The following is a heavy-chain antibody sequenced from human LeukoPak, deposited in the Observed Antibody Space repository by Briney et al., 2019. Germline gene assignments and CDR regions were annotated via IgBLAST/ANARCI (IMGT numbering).Heavy chain of an antibody. D-gene: IGHD6-13*01. CDR1: GFTFSTYW. CDR2: IKQDGSEK. CDR3: TREAAAGIDY. Sequence: GGSLRLSCAASGFTFSTYWMSWVRQAPGKGLEWVANIKQDGSEKYYLESVKGRFTISRDNANNSLYLQMNSLRAEGTAVYFCTREAAAGIDYWGQGNLVTVSS. J-gene: IGHJ4*02. V-gene: IGHV3-7*01.